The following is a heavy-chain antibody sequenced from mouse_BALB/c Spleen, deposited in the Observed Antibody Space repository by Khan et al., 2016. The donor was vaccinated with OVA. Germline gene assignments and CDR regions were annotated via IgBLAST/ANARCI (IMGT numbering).Heavy chain of an antibody. CDR3: ARGGYGGFAY. D-gene: IGHD2-14*01. CDR1: GYTFTSYD. Sequence: QVRLQQSGAELVKPGASVKLSCKASGYTFTSYDINWVRQRPEQGLEWIGWMFPGAGSTKYNENFKGKATLTTDKSSSTAYMQLSRLTSEDSGASLGARGGYGGFAYWGPGTLVTVSA. J-gene: IGHJ3*01. V-gene: IGHV1-85*01. CDR2: MFPGAGST.